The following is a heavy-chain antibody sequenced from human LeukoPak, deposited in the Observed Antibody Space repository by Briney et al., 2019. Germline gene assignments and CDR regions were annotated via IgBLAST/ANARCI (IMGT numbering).Heavy chain of an antibody. CDR3: TTEEAGWYYFDY. Sequence: GGSLRLSCAASGFTFSNARMSWVRQAPGKGLEWVGRIKSKTDGGTTDYAAPVKGRFTISRDDSKNTLYLQMNSLKTEDTAVYYCTTEEAGWYYFDYWGQGTLVTVSS. V-gene: IGHV3-15*01. J-gene: IGHJ4*02. CDR1: GFTFSNAR. CDR2: IKSKTDGGTT.